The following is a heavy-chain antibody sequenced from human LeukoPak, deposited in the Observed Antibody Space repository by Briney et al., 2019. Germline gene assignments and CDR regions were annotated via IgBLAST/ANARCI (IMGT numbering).Heavy chain of an antibody. Sequence: PGGSRRLSCAASGFSFSGYNMNWARQAPGKGLEWVSYISSSGTTVYYADSVKGRFTISRDNSKNTLYLQMNSLRAEDTAVYYCARDRSSYEYYFDYWGQGTLVTVSS. CDR2: ISSSGTTV. V-gene: IGHV3-48*01. D-gene: IGHD5-12*01. CDR3: ARDRSSYEYYFDY. CDR1: GFSFSGYN. J-gene: IGHJ4*02.